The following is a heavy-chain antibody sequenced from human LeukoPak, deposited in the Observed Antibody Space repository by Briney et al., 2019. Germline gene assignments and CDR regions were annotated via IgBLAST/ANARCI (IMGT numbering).Heavy chain of an antibody. J-gene: IGHJ4*02. Sequence: PGGSLRLSCAASGFTFSSYGMHWVRQAPGKGLEWVAVIWYDGSNKYYADSVKGRFTISRDNSKNTLYLQMNSLRAEDTAVYYCAGYSYGSGYDYWGQGTLVTVSS. CDR2: IWYDGSNK. CDR3: AGYSYGSGYDY. D-gene: IGHD5-18*01. CDR1: GFTFSSYG. V-gene: IGHV3-30*02.